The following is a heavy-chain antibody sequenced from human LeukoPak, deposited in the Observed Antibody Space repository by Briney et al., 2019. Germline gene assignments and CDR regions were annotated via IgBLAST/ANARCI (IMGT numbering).Heavy chain of an antibody. D-gene: IGHD3-22*01. CDR3: ARDPPYDSSGYYFDY. CDR1: GYTFTGHY. Sequence: ASVKVSCKASGYTFTGHYMHWVRQAPGQGLEWMGIINTRGGTTSYAQKFQGRVTMTRDTSTSTVYMELSSLRSEDTAVYYCARDPPYDSSGYYFDYWGQGTLVTVSS. CDR2: INTRGGTT. J-gene: IGHJ4*02. V-gene: IGHV1-46*01.